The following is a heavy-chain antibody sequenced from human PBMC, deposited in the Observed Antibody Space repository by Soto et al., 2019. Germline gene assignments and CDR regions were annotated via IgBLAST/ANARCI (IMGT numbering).Heavy chain of an antibody. CDR1: GGSMGSYF. CDR2: ISYSGST. Sequence: PSKPLSLTCTFSGGSMGSYFWNGIRQSPGQGTEWIGQISYSGSTNYNLSLQGRVAISVDTSKMQFSLTLSSVTAADTAVYYCARTVWALLWCDIWG. V-gene: IGHV4-59*01. CDR3: ARTVWALLWCDI. D-gene: IGHD3-10*01. J-gene: IGHJ3*02.